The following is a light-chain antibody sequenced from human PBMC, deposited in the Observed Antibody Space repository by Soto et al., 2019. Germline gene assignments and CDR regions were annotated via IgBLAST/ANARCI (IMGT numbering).Light chain of an antibody. Sequence: MQMTQSHPTLSSPVGDRLTITCLVSQSISSWLAWYQQKPGRAPKVLIYAASSLQSGVPSRFSGGGIGTEFSLSISSLQPDDVATYYCKQSRTYPYIFGQGTKVDIK. J-gene: IGKJ2*01. CDR3: KQSRTYPYI. CDR1: QSISSW. V-gene: IGKV1-5*01. CDR2: AAS.